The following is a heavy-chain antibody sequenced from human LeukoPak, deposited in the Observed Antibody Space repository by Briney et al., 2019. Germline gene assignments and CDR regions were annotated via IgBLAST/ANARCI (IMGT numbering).Heavy chain of an antibody. CDR2: IIPIFGTA. Sequence: GASVKVSCKASGGTFSSYAISWVRQAPGQGLEWMGGIIPIFGTANYARKFQGRVTITADESTSTAFMELSSLRSEDTAVYYCARGLRYYYDSSGDRAADYWGQGTLVTVSS. CDR1: GGTFSSYA. J-gene: IGHJ4*02. CDR3: ARGLRYYYDSSGDRAADY. V-gene: IGHV1-69*13. D-gene: IGHD3-22*01.